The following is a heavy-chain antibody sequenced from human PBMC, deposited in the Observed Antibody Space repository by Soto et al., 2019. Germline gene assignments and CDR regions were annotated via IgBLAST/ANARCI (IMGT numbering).Heavy chain of an antibody. Sequence: GASVKVSCKASGYTFTSYGISWVRQAPGQELEWMGWISAYNGNTNYAQKLQGRVTMTTDTSTSTAYMELRSLRSDDTAVYYCARGPFGMVRGVILWFDPWGQGTLVTVSS. V-gene: IGHV1-18*01. D-gene: IGHD3-10*01. J-gene: IGHJ5*02. CDR3: ARGPFGMVRGVILWFDP. CDR1: GYTFTSYG. CDR2: ISAYNGNT.